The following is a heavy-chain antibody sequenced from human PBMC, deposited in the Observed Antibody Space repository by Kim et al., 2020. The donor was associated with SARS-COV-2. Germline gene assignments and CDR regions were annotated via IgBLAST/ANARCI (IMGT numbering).Heavy chain of an antibody. J-gene: IGHJ4*02. D-gene: IGHD6-13*01. Sequence: ASVKVSCKASGYTFTGYYMHWVRQAPGQGLEWMGWINPNSGGTNYAQKFQGRVTMTRDTSITTAYMELSGLTSDDTAVYYCARGPIRDYSTSWSQIYFDYWGQGTLVTVSS. CDR3: ARGPIRDYSTSWSQIYFDY. CDR1: GYTFTGYY. CDR2: INPNSGGT. V-gene: IGHV1-2*02.